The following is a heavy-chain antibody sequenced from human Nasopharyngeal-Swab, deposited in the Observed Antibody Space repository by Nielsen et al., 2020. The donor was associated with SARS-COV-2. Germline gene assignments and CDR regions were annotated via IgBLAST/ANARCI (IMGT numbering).Heavy chain of an antibody. Sequence: LSCAVSGGSISSYSWSWIRLPPGKGLEWIGYIYYSGSTNYSPSLKSRVTISVDTSKNQFSLKLNSVTAADTAVYYCARTAGYYYMDVWGKGTTVTVSS. CDR2: IYYSGST. D-gene: IGHD6-13*01. CDR1: GGSISSYS. J-gene: IGHJ6*03. V-gene: IGHV4-59*01. CDR3: ARTAGYYYMDV.